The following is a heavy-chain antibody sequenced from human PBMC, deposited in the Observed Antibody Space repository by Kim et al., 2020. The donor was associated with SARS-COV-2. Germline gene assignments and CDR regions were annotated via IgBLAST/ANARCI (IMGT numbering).Heavy chain of an antibody. CDR1: GLYV. CDR2: MSSDGFSK. CDR3: ATEGGTSGRCGYFDY. D-gene: IGHD5-12*01. V-gene: IGHV3-30*04. Sequence: GGSLRLSCVTSGLYVIHWVRQAPGKGLEWVAAMSSDGFSKYFADSVNGRFTISRDDSKNTVWLQLNNLRDEDSAMYYCATEGGTSGRCGYFDYWSQGTLV. J-gene: IGHJ4*02.